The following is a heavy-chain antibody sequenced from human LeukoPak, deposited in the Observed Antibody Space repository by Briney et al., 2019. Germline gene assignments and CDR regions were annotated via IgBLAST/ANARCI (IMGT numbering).Heavy chain of an antibody. CDR3: AREWQGGIAAAGTRIEGDY. CDR2: IKQDGSEK. D-gene: IGHD6-13*01. Sequence: QAGGSLRLSCAVSGFSASGYWMTWVRQAPGKGLEWVANIKQDGSEKNYVDSVKGRFTISRDNAENSLFLQMNSLRVEDTAVYYCAREWQGGIAAAGTRIEGDYWGQGTLVAVSS. V-gene: IGHV3-7*01. J-gene: IGHJ4*02. CDR1: GFSASGYW.